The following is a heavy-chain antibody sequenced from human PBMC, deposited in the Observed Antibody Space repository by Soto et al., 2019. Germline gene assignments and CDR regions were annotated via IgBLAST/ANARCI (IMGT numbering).Heavy chain of an antibody. V-gene: IGHV3-74*01. Sequence: EVQLVESGGGLVQPGESLRLSCVASGFTFSYYWMHWVRQGPGKGLVWVSRIHSDGSSTTYADSVKGRFTISRDNAKNTLYLQMNMLRAEDTAVYYCARGDRGAFDIWGQGTVVTVSS. CDR2: IHSDGSST. CDR3: ARGDRGAFDI. CDR1: GFTFSYYW. D-gene: IGHD1-26*01. J-gene: IGHJ3*02.